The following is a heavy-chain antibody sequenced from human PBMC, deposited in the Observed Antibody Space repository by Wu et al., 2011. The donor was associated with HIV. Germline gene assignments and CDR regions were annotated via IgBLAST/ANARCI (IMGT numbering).Heavy chain of an antibody. J-gene: IGHJ4*02. CDR1: GYTFTDFY. CDR2: ADPENGKT. CDR3: TTHSYGDGYNYIY. V-gene: IGHV1-69-2*01. D-gene: IGHD5-24*01. Sequence: EVQLVQSGPEVKKPGATVKISCKVSGYTFTDFYMHWVQQAPGKGLAWMGLADPENGKTRYAEKFQGRVTMTADTSTDTAYMELSSLRSEDTALYYCTTHSYGDGYNYIYWGQGTLVTVSS.